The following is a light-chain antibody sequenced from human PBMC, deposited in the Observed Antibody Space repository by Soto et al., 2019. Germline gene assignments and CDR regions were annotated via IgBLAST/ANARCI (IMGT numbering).Light chain of an antibody. CDR1: SSNIGNNY. CDR2: DNN. Sequence: QSVLTQPPSVSAAPGQKGTISCSGSSSNIGNNYVSWYQQRPGTAPKLLIYDNNRRPSGIPDRFSDSKSGTSATLGITGLQTGDEADYFCATWDDSLSAVLFGGGTKLTVL. V-gene: IGLV1-51*01. CDR3: ATWDDSLSAVL. J-gene: IGLJ2*01.